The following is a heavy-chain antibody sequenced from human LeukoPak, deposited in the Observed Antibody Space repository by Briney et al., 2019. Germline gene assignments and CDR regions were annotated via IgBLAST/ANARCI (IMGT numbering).Heavy chain of an antibody. D-gene: IGHD6-13*01. J-gene: IGHJ4*02. CDR2: FDPEDGET. V-gene: IGHV1-24*01. CDR3: ATDRVAAAGTAGEMVY. CDR1: GYTLTELS. Sequence: ASVKVSCKVSGYTLTELSMHWVRQAPGKGLERMGGFDPEDGETIYAQKFQGRVTMTEDTSTDTAYMELSSLRSEDTAEYYCATDRVAAAGTAGEMVYWGQGTLVTVSS.